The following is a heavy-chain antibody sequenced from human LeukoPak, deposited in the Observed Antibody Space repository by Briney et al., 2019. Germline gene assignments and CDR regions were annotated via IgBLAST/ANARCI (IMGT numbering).Heavy chain of an antibody. D-gene: IGHD2-15*01. CDR1: GGFISSNSYY. Sequence: SETLSLTCAVSGGFISSNSYYWGWVRQPPGTGLEWIGRIYTSGSTNYNPSLKSRVTISVDTSKNQFSLKLSSVTAADTAVYYCARGIVVVAQLGFYFYYMDVWGKGTTVTISS. CDR3: ARGIVVVAQLGFYFYYMDV. V-gene: IGHV4-39*07. CDR2: IYTSGST. J-gene: IGHJ6*03.